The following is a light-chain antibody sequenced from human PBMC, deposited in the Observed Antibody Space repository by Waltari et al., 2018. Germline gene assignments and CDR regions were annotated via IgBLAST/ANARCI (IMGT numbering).Light chain of an antibody. V-gene: IGLV3-19*01. CDR1: SLRRFY. Sequence: SSELTQDPSVSVALGQTVRITCQGDSLRRFYASWYQQRPGQAPILVLYGQNNRPSGIPDRFSGSTSGNTASLPITGAQAEDEADYYCHSRDTSSTRVFGGGTRLTV. J-gene: IGLJ2*01. CDR3: HSRDTSSTRV. CDR2: GQN.